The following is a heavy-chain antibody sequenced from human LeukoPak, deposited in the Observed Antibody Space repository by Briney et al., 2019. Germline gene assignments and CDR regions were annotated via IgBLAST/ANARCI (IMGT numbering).Heavy chain of an antibody. CDR2: INHSGST. D-gene: IGHD2-2*01. J-gene: IGHJ5*02. Sequence: SETLSLTCAVYGGSFSGYYWSWIRQPPGKGLEWIGEINHSGSTNYNPSLKSRVTISVDTSKNQFSLKLSSVTAADTAVYYCARGVVRYCSSTSCLYNWFDPWGQGTLVTVSS. V-gene: IGHV4-34*01. CDR1: GGSFSGYY. CDR3: ARGVVRYCSSTSCLYNWFDP.